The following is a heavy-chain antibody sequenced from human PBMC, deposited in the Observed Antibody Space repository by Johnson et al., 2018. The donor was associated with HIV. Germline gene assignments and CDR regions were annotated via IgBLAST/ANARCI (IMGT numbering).Heavy chain of an antibody. Sequence: QMLLVESGGGVVQPGRSLRLSCAASGFTFSSYGMHWVRQAPGKGLEWVAVIWYDGINKYYADSVKGRFTISRDNSKNTLYLQMNSLRAEDTAVYYCAKESETYGGNIGFEHPIDIGGQGTMVIVSS. D-gene: IGHD4-23*01. V-gene: IGHV3-33*06. CDR1: GFTFSSYG. CDR2: IWYDGINK. CDR3: AKESETYGGNIGFEHPIDI. J-gene: IGHJ3*02.